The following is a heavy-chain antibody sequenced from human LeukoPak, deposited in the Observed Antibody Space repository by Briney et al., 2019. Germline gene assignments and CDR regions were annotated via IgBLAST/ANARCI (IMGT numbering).Heavy chain of an antibody. CDR2: IYHSGST. CDR3: ARGDGVGYYYYYMDV. V-gene: IGHV4-38-2*02. Sequence: SETLSLTCTVSGYSISSGYYWGWIRQPPGKGLEWIGSIYHSGSTYYNPSLKSRVTISVDTSKNQFSLKLSSVTAADTAVYYCARGDGVGYYYYYMDVWGKGTTVTVSS. J-gene: IGHJ6*03. CDR1: GYSISSGYY. D-gene: IGHD2-8*01.